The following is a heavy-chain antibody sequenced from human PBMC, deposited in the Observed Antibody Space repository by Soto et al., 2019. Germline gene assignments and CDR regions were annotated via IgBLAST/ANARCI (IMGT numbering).Heavy chain of an antibody. D-gene: IGHD1-7*01. CDR1: GGTFSSYA. CDR2: VIPIFGTA. V-gene: IGHV1-69*13. J-gene: IGHJ4*02. CDR3: ARDGIGTTFDYFDY. Sequence: SVKVSCKASGGTFSSYAISWVRQAPGQGLEWMGGVIPIFGTANYAQKFQGRVTITADESTSTAYMELSSLRSEDTAVYYCARDGIGTTFDYFDYWGQGTLVTVSS.